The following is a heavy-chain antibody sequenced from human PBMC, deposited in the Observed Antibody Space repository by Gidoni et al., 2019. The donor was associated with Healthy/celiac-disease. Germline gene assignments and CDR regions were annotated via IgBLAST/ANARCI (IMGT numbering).Heavy chain of an antibody. CDR1: SSSSYY. D-gene: IGHD4-17*01. J-gene: IGHJ4*02. Sequence: QLQLQESGPGLVKPSETLSISSSSYYWGWIRQPPGKGLEWIGSIYYSGSTYYNPSLKSRVTISVDTSKNQFSLKLSSVTAADTAVYYCARQAPVTTGTFDYWGQGTLVTVSS. V-gene: IGHV4-39*01. CDR2: IYYSGST. CDR3: ARQAPVTTGTFDY.